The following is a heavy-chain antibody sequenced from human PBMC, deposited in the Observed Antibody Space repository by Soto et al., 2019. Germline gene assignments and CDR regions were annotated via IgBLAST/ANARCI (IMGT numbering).Heavy chain of an antibody. CDR2: ISSSSSTI. J-gene: IGHJ6*02. V-gene: IGHV3-48*01. CDR3: ARDYVGAYCSSTSCYSDYYYGMDV. CDR1: GFTFSSYS. D-gene: IGHD2-2*01. Sequence: VGSLRRSCAASGFTFSSYSVNWVRQAPGRGLEWVSYISSSSSTIYYADSVKGRFTISRDKAKNSLYLQMNSLRAEDTAVYYCARDYVGAYCSSTSCYSDYYYGMDVWGQGT.